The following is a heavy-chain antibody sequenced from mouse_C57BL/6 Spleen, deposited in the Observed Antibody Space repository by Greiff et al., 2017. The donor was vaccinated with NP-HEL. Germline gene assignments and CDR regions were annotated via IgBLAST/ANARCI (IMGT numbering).Heavy chain of an antibody. CDR2: IYPGDGDT. Sequence: QVQLQQSGPELVKPGASVKISCKASGYAFSSSWMNWVKQRPGKGLEWIGRIYPGDGDTNYNGKFKGKATLTADKSSSTAYMQLSSLTSEDSAVYFCARNRGAMDYWGQGTSVTVSS. V-gene: IGHV1-82*01. D-gene: IGHD5-2*01. J-gene: IGHJ4*01. CDR1: GYAFSSSW. CDR3: ARNRGAMDY.